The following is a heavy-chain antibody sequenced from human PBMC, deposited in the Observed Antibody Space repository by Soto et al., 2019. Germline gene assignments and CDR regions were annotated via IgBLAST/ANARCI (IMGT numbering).Heavy chain of an antibody. CDR3: ARISYWVKDY. CDR2: IYTSGST. Sequence: SETLSLTCAVYVGSFSGYYWSWIRQPAGKGLEWIGRIYTSGSTNYNPSLKSRVTMSVDTSKNQFSLNLTSVTAADTAVYYCARISYWVKDYWGQGALVTVSS. J-gene: IGHJ4*02. V-gene: IGHV4-59*10. D-gene: IGHD2-8*02. CDR1: VGSFSGYY.